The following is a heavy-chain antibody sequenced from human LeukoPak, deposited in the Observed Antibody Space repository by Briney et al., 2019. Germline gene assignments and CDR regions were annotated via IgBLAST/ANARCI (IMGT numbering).Heavy chain of an antibody. CDR2: ISSSSTTI. V-gene: IGHV3-48*02. Sequence: GGSLRLSCAASGFTFSSYSMNWVRQAPGKGLEWVSYISSSSTTIYYADSVKGRFTISRDNAKNSLYLQINSLRDEDTAVYYCARDAQHLVDLYYYYYMDVWGKGTTVTVSS. CDR1: GFTFSSYS. CDR3: ARDAQHLVDLYYYYYMDV. J-gene: IGHJ6*03. D-gene: IGHD6-13*01.